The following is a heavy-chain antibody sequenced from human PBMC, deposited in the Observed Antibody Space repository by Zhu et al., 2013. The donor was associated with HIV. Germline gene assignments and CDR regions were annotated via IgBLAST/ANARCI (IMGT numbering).Heavy chain of an antibody. CDR3: ARVDGYCSSARCNIYYYYYGMDV. V-gene: IGHV1-3*01. CDR2: INADNGDT. J-gene: IGHJ6*02. Sequence: QVQLVQSGAEVKEPGASVKVSCKASGYTFTSYAMHWVRQAPGQRLEWMGWINADNGDTRYSQKFQDRVTITRDTSASTAYMELSSLRSEDTAVYYCARVDGYCSSARCNIYYYYYGMDVWGQGTTVTVSS. CDR1: GYTFTSYA. D-gene: IGHD2-2*01.